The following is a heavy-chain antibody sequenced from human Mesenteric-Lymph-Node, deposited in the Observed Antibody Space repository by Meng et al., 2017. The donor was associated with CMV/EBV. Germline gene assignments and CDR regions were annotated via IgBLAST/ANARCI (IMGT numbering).Heavy chain of an antibody. CDR2: IWYDGSTG. D-gene: IGHD3-16*02. Sequence: GESLKISCTASGFTFSSFGMHWVRQAPGKGLEWVAVIWYDGSTGYYADSVKGRFTISRDNSKNTLFLQMNNLRAEDTAVYYCARAYVWGSYRYSGGDYFDYWGQGTLVTVSS. J-gene: IGHJ4*02. CDR1: GFTFSSFG. CDR3: ARAYVWGSYRYSGGDYFDY. V-gene: IGHV3-33*01.